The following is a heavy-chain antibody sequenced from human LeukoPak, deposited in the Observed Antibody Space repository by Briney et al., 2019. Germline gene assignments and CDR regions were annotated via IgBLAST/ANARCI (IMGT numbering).Heavy chain of an antibody. V-gene: IGHV1-69*04. CDR3: ARDQGLIDPPPYGLDV. CDR1: GYTFTGYY. J-gene: IGHJ6*02. Sequence: ASVKVSCKASGYTFTGYYMHWVRQAPGQGLEWMGRIIPILDITIYAQKFQGRVTITADKSTSTAYIELSSLSSEDTAVYYCARDQGLIDPPPYGLDVWGQGTTVTVSS. D-gene: IGHD3-16*01. CDR2: IIPILDIT.